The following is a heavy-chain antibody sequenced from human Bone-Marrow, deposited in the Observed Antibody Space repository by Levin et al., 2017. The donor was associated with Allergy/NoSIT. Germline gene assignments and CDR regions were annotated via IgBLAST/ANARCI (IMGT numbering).Heavy chain of an antibody. CDR3: AREVDSSGYSLQGFDP. CDR2: ISYDGSNK. V-gene: IGHV3-30*04. J-gene: IGHJ5*02. CDR1: GFTFSSYA. Sequence: GGSLRLSCAASGFTFSSYAMHWVRQAPGKGLEWVAVISYDGSNKYYADSVKGRFTISRDNSKNTLYLQMNSLRAEDTAVYYCAREVDSSGYSLQGFDPWGQGTLVTVSS. D-gene: IGHD3-22*01.